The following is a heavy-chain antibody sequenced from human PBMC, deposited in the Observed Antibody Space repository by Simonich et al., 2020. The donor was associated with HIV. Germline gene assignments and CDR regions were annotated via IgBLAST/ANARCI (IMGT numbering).Heavy chain of an antibody. V-gene: IGHV3-33*01. D-gene: IGHD3-9*01. J-gene: IGHJ4*02. CDR1: GFTFSSYG. Sequence: QVQLVQSGGGVVQPGRSLRLSCAASGFTFSSYGMHWVRQAPGKGMEWVAVNCYDGSNKSYADSVKGRFTISRDNSKNTLYLQMNSLRAEDTAVYYCARSVGHDIMTGYYRWGQGTLVTVSS. CDR2: NCYDGSNK. CDR3: ARSVGHDIMTGYYR.